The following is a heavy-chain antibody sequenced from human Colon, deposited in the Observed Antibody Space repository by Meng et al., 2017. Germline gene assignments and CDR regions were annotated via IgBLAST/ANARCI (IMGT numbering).Heavy chain of an antibody. Sequence: QVPLQESGPGLVKPSQTLSLTCTVSGGSINIGHYYWSWIRQPAGKGLEWIGRVYNSGSTKYNPSLVSRATISVDTSKNQFSLMLRSVTAADTAMYFCARVEMGTFDSWGQGALVTVSS. J-gene: IGHJ4*02. D-gene: IGHD5-24*01. CDR3: ARVEMGTFDS. CDR2: VYNSGST. V-gene: IGHV4-61*02. CDR1: GGSINIGHYY.